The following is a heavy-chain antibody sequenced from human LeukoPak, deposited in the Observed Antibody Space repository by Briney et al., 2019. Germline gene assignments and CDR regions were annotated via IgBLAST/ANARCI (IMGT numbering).Heavy chain of an antibody. V-gene: IGHV4-38-2*02. Sequence: SETLSLTCTVSGYSISSGYYWGWIRQPPGKGLEWIGSIYHSGSTYYNPSLKSRVTISVDTSKNQFSLKLSSVTAADTAVYYCARVHSGGGYYYYYMDVWGKGTTVTISS. J-gene: IGHJ6*03. CDR2: IYHSGST. D-gene: IGHD3-16*01. CDR1: GYSISSGYY. CDR3: ARVHSGGGYYYYYMDV.